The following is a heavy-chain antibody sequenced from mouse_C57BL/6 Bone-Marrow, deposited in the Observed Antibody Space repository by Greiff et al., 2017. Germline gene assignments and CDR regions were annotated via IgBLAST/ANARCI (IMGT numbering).Heavy chain of an antibody. J-gene: IGHJ4*01. CDR2: IWSDGST. D-gene: IGHD1-1*01. CDR1: GFSLTSYG. Sequence: VMLVESGPGLVAPSQSLSITCTVSGFSLTSYGVHWVRQPPGKGLEWLVVIWSDGSTTYNSALKSRLSISKDNSKSQVFLKMNSLQTDDTAMYYCARHDYGSRGNYAMDYWGQGTSGTVSS. V-gene: IGHV2-6-1*01. CDR3: ARHDYGSRGNYAMDY.